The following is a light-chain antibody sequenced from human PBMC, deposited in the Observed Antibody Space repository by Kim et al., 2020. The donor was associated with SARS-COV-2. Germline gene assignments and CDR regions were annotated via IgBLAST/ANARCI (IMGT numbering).Light chain of an antibody. V-gene: IGLV1-44*01. CDR3: AAWDDSLSGPV. CDR2: SND. J-gene: IGLJ3*02. CDR1: SSNIGSNT. Sequence: QSVLTQPPSASGTPGQRVTISCSGSSSNIGSNTVNWYRLLPGTAPKLVIYSNDQRPSGVPDRFSGSKSGTAGSLAISGLQSEDEADYYCAAWDDSLSGPVFGGGTKLTVL.